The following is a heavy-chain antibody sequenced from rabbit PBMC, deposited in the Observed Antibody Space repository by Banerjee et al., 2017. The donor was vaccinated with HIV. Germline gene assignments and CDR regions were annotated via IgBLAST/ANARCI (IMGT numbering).Heavy chain of an antibody. CDR2: IYPGSGRI. CDR3: ARVLDAGYAGYDYASFNL. CDR1: GFDFSSYW. V-gene: IGHV1S43*01. D-gene: IGHD4-2*01. Sequence: QEQLVESGGGLVKPGGTLTLTCKASGFDFSSYWMSWVRQAPGKGLEWIGGIYPGSGRIYYASWVNGRFTISSDNAQNTVDLQVNSLTAADTATYFCARVLDAGYAGYDYASFNLWGPGTLVTDS. J-gene: IGHJ4*01.